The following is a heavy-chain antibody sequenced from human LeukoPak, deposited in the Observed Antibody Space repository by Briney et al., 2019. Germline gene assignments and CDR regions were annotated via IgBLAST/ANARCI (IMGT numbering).Heavy chain of an antibody. J-gene: IGHJ6*02. Sequence: ASVKVSCKASGYTFNSYGISWVRQAPGQGLEWMGWISAYNGNTNYAQKLQGRVTMTTDTSTSTAYMELRSLRSDDTAVYYCARGSSSWYYYYGMDVWGQGTTVTVSS. V-gene: IGHV1-18*01. CDR3: ARGSSSWYYYYGMDV. CDR1: GYTFNSYG. CDR2: ISAYNGNT. D-gene: IGHD6-13*01.